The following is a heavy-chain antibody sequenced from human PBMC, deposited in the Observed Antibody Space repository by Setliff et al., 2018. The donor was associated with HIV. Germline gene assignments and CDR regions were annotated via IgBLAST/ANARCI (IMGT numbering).Heavy chain of an antibody. CDR3: ASAGAWQRNALDI. V-gene: IGHV1-45*02. J-gene: IGHJ3*02. CDR1: GYTFTYCS. CDR2: ITLYNGNT. Sequence: SVKVSCKASGYTFTYCSLNWLQQAPGQGLERMRWITLYNGNTNYAKKFQSRVTITRDTSTSTVYMELSSLRSEDTAVYYCASAGAWQRNALDIWGQGTMVTVS. D-gene: IGHD5-12*01.